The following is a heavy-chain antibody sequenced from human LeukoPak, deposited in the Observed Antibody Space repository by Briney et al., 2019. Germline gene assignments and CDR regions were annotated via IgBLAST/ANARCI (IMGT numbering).Heavy chain of an antibody. CDR2: INPNSGGT. CDR1: GYTFTGYY. Sequence: GASVKVSCKASGYTFTGYYMHWVRQAPGQGLEWMGWINPNSGGTNYAQKFQGRVTMTRDTSISTAYMELSRLRSDDTAVYYCARGDIVVVPAAAMNWFDPWGQGTLVTVSS. D-gene: IGHD2-2*01. J-gene: IGHJ5*02. V-gene: IGHV1-2*02. CDR3: ARGDIVVVPAAAMNWFDP.